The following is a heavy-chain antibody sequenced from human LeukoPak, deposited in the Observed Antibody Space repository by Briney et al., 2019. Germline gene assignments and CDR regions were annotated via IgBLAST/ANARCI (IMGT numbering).Heavy chain of an antibody. V-gene: IGHV4-30-4*08. CDR2: IYYSGST. CDR1: GGSISSGDYY. Sequence: PSQTLSLTCTVSGGSISSGDYYWSWIRQPPGKGLEWIGYIYYSGSTYYNPSLKSRVTISVDTSKNQFSLKLSSVTAADTAVYYCARERGYDYGVSEDYWGQGTLVTVSS. CDR3: ARERGYDYGVSEDY. J-gene: IGHJ4*02. D-gene: IGHD4-17*01.